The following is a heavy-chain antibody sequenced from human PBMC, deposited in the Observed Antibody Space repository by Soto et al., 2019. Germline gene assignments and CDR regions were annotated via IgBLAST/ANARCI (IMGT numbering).Heavy chain of an antibody. Sequence: QVQLVESGGGVVQPGRSLRLSCAASGFTFSSYGMHWVRQAPGKGLEWVAVIWYDGSNKYYADSVKGRFTISRDNSKNTLYLQMNSLRAEDTAVYYCARSPSPGSGYDDFDYWGQGTLVTVSS. CDR3: ARSPSPGSGYDDFDY. V-gene: IGHV3-33*01. CDR1: GFTFSSYG. J-gene: IGHJ4*02. CDR2: IWYDGSNK. D-gene: IGHD5-12*01.